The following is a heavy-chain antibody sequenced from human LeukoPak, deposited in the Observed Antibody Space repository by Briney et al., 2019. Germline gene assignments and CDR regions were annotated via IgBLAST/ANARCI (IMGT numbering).Heavy chain of an antibody. J-gene: IGHJ4*02. CDR2: IYPGDSDT. D-gene: IGHD5-12*01. Sequence: GESLKISCKGSGYTFTAYWIGWVRQMPGKGLEFVGVIYPGDSDTRYSPSFQGQVTISADKSVNTAYLQWSSLKASDTATYYCMRLDRLVRPFDYWGQGTLVTVSS. CDR3: MRLDRLVRPFDY. V-gene: IGHV5-51*01. CDR1: GYTFTAYW.